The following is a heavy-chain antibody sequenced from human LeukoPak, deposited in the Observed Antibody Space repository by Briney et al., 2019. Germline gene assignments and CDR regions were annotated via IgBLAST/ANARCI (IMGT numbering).Heavy chain of an antibody. CDR2: VSYSGST. CDR1: GGSISSYY. D-gene: IGHD1-1*01. CDR3: VRHGTQKYVADY. V-gene: IGHV4-59*08. J-gene: IGHJ4*02. Sequence: PSETLSLTCTVSGGSISSYYWSWIRQPPGKGLEWIEYVSYSGSTNYNPSLKSRVTISVDTSKNQFSLKLSSVTAPDTAVYYCVRHGTQKYVADYWGQGTLVTVSS.